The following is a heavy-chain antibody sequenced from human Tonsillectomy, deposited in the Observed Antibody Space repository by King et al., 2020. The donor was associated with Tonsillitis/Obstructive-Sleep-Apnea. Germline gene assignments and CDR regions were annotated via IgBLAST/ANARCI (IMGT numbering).Heavy chain of an antibody. D-gene: IGHD6-13*01. J-gene: IGHJ1*01. V-gene: IGHV4-59*01. CDR3: ASIVAAAGAEYFQH. CDR1: GGSISSYY. CDR2: IYYSGST. Sequence: VPLQESGPGLVKPSENLSLTCTVSGGSISSYYWSWIRPPPGKGLEWIGYIYYSGSTNYNPSLKSRVTISVDTSKNQFSLKLSSVTAADTAVYYCASIVAAAGAEYFQHWGQGTLVTVSS.